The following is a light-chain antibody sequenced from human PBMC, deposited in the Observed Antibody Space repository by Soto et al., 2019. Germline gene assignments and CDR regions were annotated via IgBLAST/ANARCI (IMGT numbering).Light chain of an antibody. CDR1: SSDVGGYNY. Sequence: QSVLTQPASVSGSPGQSITISCTGTSSDVGGYNYVSWYQQHPGKAPKLTIYDVSNRPSGVSNRFSGSKSGNTASLTISGLQAEDEADYYCSSYTSSSTQVFGTGTKLTVL. CDR3: SSYTSSSTQV. J-gene: IGLJ1*01. V-gene: IGLV2-14*01. CDR2: DVS.